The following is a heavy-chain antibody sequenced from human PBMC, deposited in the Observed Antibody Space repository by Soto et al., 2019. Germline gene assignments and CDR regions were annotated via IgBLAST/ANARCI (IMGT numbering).Heavy chain of an antibody. V-gene: IGHV1-69*06. J-gene: IGHJ6*02. Sequence: GASVKVSCKASGGTLGSYGVSWVRQAPGQGLEWMGAIIPIFGTPNYAQKFQGRLTLIADKSTSTAYMELSSLRSEDTAVYFCATREPPDSFYYGLDVWGQGTTVTVSS. CDR1: GGTLGSYG. CDR2: IIPIFGTP. D-gene: IGHD1-1*01. CDR3: ATREPPDSFYYGLDV.